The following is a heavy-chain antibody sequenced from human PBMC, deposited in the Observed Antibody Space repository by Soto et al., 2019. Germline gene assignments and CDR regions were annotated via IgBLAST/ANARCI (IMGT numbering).Heavy chain of an antibody. Sequence: SETLSHTCSVSGDSISTYHWSWIRQPPGKGLEWIGYIHYSGKTDYNSSLKSRVTISVDRSKNQFSLKLSSVTAADTAVYYCASAGGLGAVAADYWGQGTLVTVSS. CDR2: IHYSGKT. V-gene: IGHV4-59*12. CDR1: GDSISTYH. D-gene: IGHD6-19*01. J-gene: IGHJ4*02. CDR3: ASAGGLGAVAADY.